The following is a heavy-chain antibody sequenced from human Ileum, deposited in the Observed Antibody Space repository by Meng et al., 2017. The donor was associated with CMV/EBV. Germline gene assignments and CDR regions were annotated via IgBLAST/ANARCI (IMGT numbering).Heavy chain of an antibody. D-gene: IGHD2-2*02. CDR2: ISSSSSHT. CDR3: ARDEGYCSTTTCYNWYFDL. V-gene: IGHV3-21*06. J-gene: IGHJ2*01. Sequence: FSSYSVNWVRQAPGKGLEWVSSISSSSSHTYYADSVKGRFTISRDNAKNSLNLQMNSLRAEDTAVYYCARDEGYCSTTTCYNWYFDLWGRGTLVTVSS. CDR1: FSSYS.